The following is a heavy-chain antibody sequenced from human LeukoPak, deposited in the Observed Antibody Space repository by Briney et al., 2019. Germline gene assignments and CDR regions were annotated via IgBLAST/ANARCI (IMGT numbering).Heavy chain of an antibody. D-gene: IGHD7-27*01. CDR2: FYISGST. Sequence: SETLSLTCTVSGASISSGLHYWNWIRQSAGKGLEWIGRFYISGSTDYNPALKSRVTISVDTSKNQFSLKLSSVTAADTAVYFCARGFRGDNFDYWGQGTLVTVSS. CDR3: ARGFRGDNFDY. CDR1: GASISSGLHY. V-gene: IGHV4-61*02. J-gene: IGHJ4*02.